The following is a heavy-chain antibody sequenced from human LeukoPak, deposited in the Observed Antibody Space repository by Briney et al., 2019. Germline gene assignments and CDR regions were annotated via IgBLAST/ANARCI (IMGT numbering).Heavy chain of an antibody. CDR2: IIPIFGTA. CDR1: GRTFSSYA. CDR3: ASRLYCSNIRCRNFPFPY. D-gene: IGHD2-2*01. J-gene: IGHJ4*02. Sequence: SSEKVSCKASGRTFSSYAINWVRQAPGQGLEWMGGIIPIFGTANYAQKFQDRVTITADESTSTAYMELSSLRSEDTAIYYCASRLYCSNIRCRNFPFPYWVQGTLVTVSS. V-gene: IGHV1-69*13.